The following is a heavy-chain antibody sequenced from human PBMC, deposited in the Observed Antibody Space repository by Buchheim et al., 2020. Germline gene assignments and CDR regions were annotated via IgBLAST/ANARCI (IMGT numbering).Heavy chain of an antibody. CDR3: ARDNTVFGVVLNWFDP. CDR2: LSYDETNK. D-gene: IGHD3-3*01. Sequence: QVQLVESGGGVVQPGRSLRLSCGASGFTFSSYDMHWVRQAPGKGLEWVAVLSYDETNKSYADSVKGRFTISSDNSKNTLYLQMNSLRAEDTAVYYCARDNTVFGVVLNWFDPWGQGTL. J-gene: IGHJ5*02. CDR1: GFTFSSYD. V-gene: IGHV3-30-3*01.